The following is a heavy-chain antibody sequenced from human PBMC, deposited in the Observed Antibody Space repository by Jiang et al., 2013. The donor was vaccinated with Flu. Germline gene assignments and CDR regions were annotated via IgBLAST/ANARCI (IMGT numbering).Heavy chain of an antibody. CDR3: ARDPVTMIVGEDAFDI. D-gene: IGHD3-22*01. Sequence: SGAEVKKPGSSVKVSCKASGYTFTSYAMHWVRQAPGQRLEWMGWINAGNGNTKYSQKFQGRVTITRDTSASTAYMELSSLRSEDTAVYYCARDPVTMIVGEDAFDIWGQGTMVTVSS. J-gene: IGHJ3*02. V-gene: IGHV1-3*01. CDR1: GYTFTSYA. CDR2: INAGNGNT.